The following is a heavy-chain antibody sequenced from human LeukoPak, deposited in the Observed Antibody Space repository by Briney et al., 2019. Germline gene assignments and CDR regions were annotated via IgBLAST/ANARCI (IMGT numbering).Heavy chain of an antibody. CDR3: ARDKSVATIHWYFDL. J-gene: IGHJ2*01. Sequence: SIYHSGSTYYNPSLKSRVTISVDTSKNQFSLKLSSVTAADTAVYYCARDKSVATIHWYFDLWGRGTLVTVSS. D-gene: IGHD5-12*01. CDR2: IYHSGST. V-gene: IGHV4-38-2*02.